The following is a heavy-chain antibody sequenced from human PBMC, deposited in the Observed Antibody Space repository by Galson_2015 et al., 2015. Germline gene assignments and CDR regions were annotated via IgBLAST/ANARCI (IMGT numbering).Heavy chain of an antibody. J-gene: IGHJ3*02. V-gene: IGHV3-33*01. Sequence: SLRLSCAASGFTFSNYGMHWVRQAPGKGLEWVAVIWYDGDNKYYTDSVKGRFTISRDNSKNTVYLQMNSLRAEDTAVYYCARAGEWLGEMGALDIWGQGTMVTVSS. D-gene: IGHD5-24*01. CDR1: GFTFSNYG. CDR3: ARAGEWLGEMGALDI. CDR2: IWYDGDNK.